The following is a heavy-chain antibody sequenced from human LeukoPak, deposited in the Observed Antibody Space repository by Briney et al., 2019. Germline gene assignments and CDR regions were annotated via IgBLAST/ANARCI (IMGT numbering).Heavy chain of an antibody. CDR2: IDYTGST. CDR1: GCSISGYY. CDR3: TRIPYGNRCDS. J-gene: IGHJ5*01. D-gene: IGHD3-10*01. V-gene: IGHV4-59*01. Sequence: SETLSLTCPVSGCSISGYYWSWLRQPPGKGLEWIGYIDYTGSTNDNPSLKSRVTISVDTSKNQFSLKLSSVTAADTAVYYCTRIPYGNRCDSWGQGTLVTVSS.